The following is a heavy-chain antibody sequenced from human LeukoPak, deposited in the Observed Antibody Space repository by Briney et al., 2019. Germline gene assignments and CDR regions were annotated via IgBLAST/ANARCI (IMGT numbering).Heavy chain of an antibody. CDR2: INHSGST. D-gene: IGHD4-17*01. CDR1: GGSFSGYY. V-gene: IGHV4-34*01. CDR3: ARGTMTTVTYYFDY. J-gene: IGHJ4*02. Sequence: SETLSLTCAVYGGSFSGYYWGWIRQPPGKGLEWIGEINHSGSTNYNPSLKSRVTISVDASKNQFSLKLSSVTAADTAVYYCARGTMTTVTYYFDYWGQGTLVTVSS.